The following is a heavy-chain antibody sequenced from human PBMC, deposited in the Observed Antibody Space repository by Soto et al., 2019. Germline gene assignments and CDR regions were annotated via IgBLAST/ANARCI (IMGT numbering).Heavy chain of an antibody. CDR2: ISTYNGNT. D-gene: IGHD4-17*01. CDR1: GYTFTSNG. V-gene: IGHV1-18*01. CDR3: ARDGYGDYGY. Sequence: QVQLVQSGAEVKKPGTSVKVSCQASGYTFTSNGISWVRQAPGQGLEWMGWISTYNGNTNYAQKLQGRVTMTRDTSTSIAYMELRDLRSDDTAVYYWARDGYGDYGYWGQGSLVTVSS. J-gene: IGHJ4*02.